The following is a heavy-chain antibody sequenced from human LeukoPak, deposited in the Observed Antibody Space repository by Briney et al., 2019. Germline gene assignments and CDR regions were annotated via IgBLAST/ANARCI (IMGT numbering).Heavy chain of an antibody. Sequence: GGSLRLSCAASGFTFSSYSMNWVRQAPGKGLEWVSYISSSSSTIYYADSVKGRFTISRDNVKNSLYLQMNSLRADDTAVYYCARGHYGLDVWGQGTTVTVSS. CDR1: GFTFSSYS. CDR2: ISSSSSTI. V-gene: IGHV3-48*01. CDR3: ARGHYGLDV. J-gene: IGHJ6*02.